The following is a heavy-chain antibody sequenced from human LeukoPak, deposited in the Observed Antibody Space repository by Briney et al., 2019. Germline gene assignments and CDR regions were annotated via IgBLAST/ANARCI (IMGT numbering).Heavy chain of an antibody. CDR3: AKDLDGSYCVDF. CDR1: GFTFNNFA. J-gene: IGHJ4*02. V-gene: IGHV3-30*02. CDR2: IHSDGRSK. D-gene: IGHD1-26*01. Sequence: QPGGSLRLSCAASGFTFNNFAIHWVRQAPGKGPEWVAVIHSDGRSKYYADSLKGRFTISRDNSKNTLYLQMNSLGSEDTALYYCAKDLDGSYCVDFWGQGTPVTVSS.